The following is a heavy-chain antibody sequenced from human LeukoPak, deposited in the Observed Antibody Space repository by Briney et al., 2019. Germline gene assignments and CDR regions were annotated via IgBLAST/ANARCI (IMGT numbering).Heavy chain of an antibody. J-gene: IGHJ6*02. CDR1: GFDFDDYA. D-gene: IGHD3-22*01. Sequence: GGSLRLSCEVSGFDFDDYALHWVRQVPGKGLEWVSLISGDGGRAYYAESVKGRFTISRDNRKDSLFLHMNSLTNEDTALYFCAKDSSHYYDSNGPNTYYYYYGMDVWGQGTTVIVSS. CDR3: AKDSSHYYDSNGPNTYYYYYGMDV. CDR2: ISGDGGRA. V-gene: IGHV3-43*02.